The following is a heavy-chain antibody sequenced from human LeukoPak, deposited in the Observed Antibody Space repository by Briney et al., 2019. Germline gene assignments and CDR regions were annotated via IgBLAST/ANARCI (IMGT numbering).Heavy chain of an antibody. Sequence: GGSLRLSCTASGLTFSNYAMTWVRQAPGKGLEWVSIINDSGGNIYYADSVKGRFTISRDNSKNTLYLQMNNLRAEDTAVYYCATSVGGVLGYFHYWGQGTLVTVSS. CDR1: GLTFSNYA. CDR3: ATSVGGVLGYFHY. V-gene: IGHV3-23*01. CDR2: INDSGGNI. J-gene: IGHJ4*02. D-gene: IGHD3-16*01.